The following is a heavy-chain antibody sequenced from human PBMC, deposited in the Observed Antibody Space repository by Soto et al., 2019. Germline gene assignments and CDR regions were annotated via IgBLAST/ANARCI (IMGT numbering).Heavy chain of an antibody. CDR1: GFTFSVYA. V-gene: IGHV3-23*01. D-gene: IGHD3-10*01. J-gene: IGHJ4*02. CDR2: ISGSGDST. CDR3: AKALYGGFTY. Sequence: EVRLLESGGGLVQPGGSLRLSWAASGFTFSVYAMSWVRQAPGKGMEWVSGISGSGDSTHYPDSVKGRFTFSRDNSKSMLYLQTHSLRAEDTAIYYCAKALYGGFTYWGQGPLVTVSS.